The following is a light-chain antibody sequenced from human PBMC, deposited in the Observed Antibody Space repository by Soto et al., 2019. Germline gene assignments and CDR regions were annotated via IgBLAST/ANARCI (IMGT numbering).Light chain of an antibody. CDR2: EVS. J-gene: IGLJ2*01. V-gene: IGLV2-23*02. CDR3: CSYATPRQ. Sequence: QSALTQPASVSRSPGQSITISCTGTTSDVGSYNLVSWYQQHPGKAPKLIIYEVSERPSGVSTRFSGSKSGNMASLTISGLQAEDEAEYYCCSYATPRQFGGGTKLTVL. CDR1: TSDVGSYNL.